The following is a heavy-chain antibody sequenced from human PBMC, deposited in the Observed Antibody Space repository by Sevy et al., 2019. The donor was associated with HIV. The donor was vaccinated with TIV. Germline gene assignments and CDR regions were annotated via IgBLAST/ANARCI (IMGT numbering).Heavy chain of an antibody. Sequence: GGSLRLSCAASGFTFSTYNMNWVRQAPGKGLEWVSSIWSSSSYIYYADSVKGRFTNSRDNAKNSLYLQMNSMKVEEKSVYYCARDRTYVSFIDYWGQGTLVTVSS. CDR1: GFTFSTYN. V-gene: IGHV3-21*01. J-gene: IGHJ4*02. CDR2: IWSSSSYI. CDR3: ARDRTYVSFIDY. D-gene: IGHD3-10*02.